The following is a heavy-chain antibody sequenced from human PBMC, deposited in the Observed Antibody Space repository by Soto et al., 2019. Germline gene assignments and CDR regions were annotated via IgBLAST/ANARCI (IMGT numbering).Heavy chain of an antibody. J-gene: IGHJ4*02. CDR2: IYDSGGT. D-gene: IGHD2-15*01. V-gene: IGHV4-4*02. CDR1: SGFISSSKW. Sequence: QVQLQESGPGLVKPSGTLSLTCVVSSGFISSSKWWSWVRQPPGKGLEWIGEIYDSGGTNYNPSLKSRVTLSLDKSNNQFSLNLSSVTAADTAMYYCASGSTGLLDYWGQGTLVTVSS. CDR3: ASGSTGLLDY.